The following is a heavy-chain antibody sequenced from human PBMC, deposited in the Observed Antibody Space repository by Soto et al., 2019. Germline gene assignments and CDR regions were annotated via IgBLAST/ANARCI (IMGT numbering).Heavy chain of an antibody. J-gene: IGHJ6*02. CDR1: GGTFSSYT. CDR3: ARDRYYYDSSGYNGGDYYYGMDV. V-gene: IGHV1-69*08. CDR2: IIPILGIA. Sequence: QVQLVQSGAEVKKPGSSVKVSCKASGGTFSSYTISWVRQAPGQGLEWMGRIIPILGIANYAQKFQGRVTITADKSTSTAYMELSSLRSEDTAVYYCARDRYYYDSSGYNGGDYYYGMDVWGQGTTVTVSS. D-gene: IGHD3-22*01.